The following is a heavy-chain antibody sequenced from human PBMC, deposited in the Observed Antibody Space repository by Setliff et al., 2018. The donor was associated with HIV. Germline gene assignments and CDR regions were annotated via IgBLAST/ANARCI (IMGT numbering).Heavy chain of an antibody. CDR3: AKKTAAYTSGSWLHY. J-gene: IGHJ4*02. D-gene: IGHD3-10*01. CDR2: ISGSGGDT. V-gene: IGHV3-23*01. Sequence: CASSGFTFSSYAMTWVRQAPGKGLECVAVISGSGGDTYYADSVKGRFVISREKSKSTLYLQMNSLRAEDTAVYYCAKKTAAYTSGSWLHYWGQGTLVTVSS. CDR1: GFTFSSYA.